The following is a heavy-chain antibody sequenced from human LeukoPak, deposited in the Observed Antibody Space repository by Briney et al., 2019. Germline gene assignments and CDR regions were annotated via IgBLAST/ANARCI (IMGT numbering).Heavy chain of an antibody. CDR1: SYSISSDYY. CDR3: ARGLSTVGTDH. V-gene: IGHV4-38-2*02. J-gene: IGHJ4*02. D-gene: IGHD6-13*01. Sequence: SETLSLTCTVSSYSISSDYYWGWIRQPPGEGLEWIGSIHHSGSTFYNPSLKGRVTISVDTSKNQFSLKLYSVTAADTAVYHYARGLSTVGTDHWGQGTLVTVSS. CDR2: IHHSGST.